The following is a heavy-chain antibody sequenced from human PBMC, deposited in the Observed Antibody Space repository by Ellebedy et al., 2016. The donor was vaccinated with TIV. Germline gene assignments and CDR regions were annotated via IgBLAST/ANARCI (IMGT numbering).Heavy chain of an antibody. CDR1: GLTVSSNF. V-gene: IGHV3-53*01. CDR3: AKGVYDSSLSGLDV. J-gene: IGHJ6*02. D-gene: IGHD3-22*01. Sequence: GGSLRLSXVASGLTVSSNFMNWVRQAPGKGLEWVSVIYSGGSTYYADSVRGRFSISRDNSKNTLYLQINTLRAEDTAVYYCAKGVYDSSLSGLDVWGQGTTVTVSS. CDR2: IYSGGST.